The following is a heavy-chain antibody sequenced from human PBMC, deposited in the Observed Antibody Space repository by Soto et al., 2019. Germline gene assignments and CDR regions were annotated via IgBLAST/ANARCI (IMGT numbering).Heavy chain of an antibody. D-gene: IGHD1-26*01. CDR3: AKVLPATGIEGGGDAFDI. J-gene: IGHJ3*02. Sequence: GGSLRLSCSAPGFTFSSYAMHWVRQAPGKGLEYVSAISSNGGSTYYADSVRGRFTISRDNSKNTLYLEMNTLRVEDTAVYYCAKVLPATGIEGGGDAFDIWGQGTMVTVSS. V-gene: IGHV3-64*04. CDR1: GFTFSSYA. CDR2: ISSNGGST.